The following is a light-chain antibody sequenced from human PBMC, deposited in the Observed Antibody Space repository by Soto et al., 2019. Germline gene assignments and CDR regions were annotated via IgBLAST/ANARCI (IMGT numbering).Light chain of an antibody. CDR3: CSYAGSSTLV. CDR1: SSDVGSYNL. Sequence: QSVLTQPASVSGSPGQSITISCTGTSSDVGSYNLVSWYQQHPGKAPKLMIYEGSKRPSGVSNRFSGSKSGNTASLTISGLQAEDEADYYCCSYAGSSTLVFGGGTQLTV. CDR2: EGS. V-gene: IGLV2-23*01. J-gene: IGLJ2*01.